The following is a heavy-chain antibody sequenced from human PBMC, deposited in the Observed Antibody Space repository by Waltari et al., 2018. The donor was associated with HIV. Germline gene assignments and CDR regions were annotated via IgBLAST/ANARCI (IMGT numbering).Heavy chain of an antibody. CDR3: ARDFWGGYYYGMDV. Sequence: EGQLVEAGGGLVKHWGALSISCAASGITLRSFSMNWVRQAPGKGLEWDSSISSSSSYIYYADSVKGRFTISRDNAKNSLYLQMNSLRAEDTAVYYCARDFWGGYYYGMDVWGQGTTVTVSS. CDR2: ISSSSSYI. D-gene: IGHD3-16*01. CDR1: GITLRSFS. V-gene: IGHV3-21*01. J-gene: IGHJ6*02.